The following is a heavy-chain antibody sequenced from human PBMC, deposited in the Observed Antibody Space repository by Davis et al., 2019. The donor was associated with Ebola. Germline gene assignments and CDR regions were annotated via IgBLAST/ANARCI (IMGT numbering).Heavy chain of an antibody. CDR2: INSDGSST. Sequence: GESLKISCAASGFTFSSYWMHWVRQAPGKGLVWVSRINSDGSSTSYADSVKGRFTISRDNSKNTLYLQMNSLRAEDTAVYYCARGKYCSSTSCYGRYYMDVWGKGTTVTVSS. CDR3: ARGKYCSSTSCYGRYYMDV. V-gene: IGHV3-74*01. J-gene: IGHJ6*03. CDR1: GFTFSSYW. D-gene: IGHD2-2*01.